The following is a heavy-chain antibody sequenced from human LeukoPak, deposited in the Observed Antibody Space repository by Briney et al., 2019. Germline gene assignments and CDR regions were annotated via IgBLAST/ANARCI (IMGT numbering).Heavy chain of an antibody. V-gene: IGHV1-18*01. D-gene: IGHD2-15*01. CDR1: GYTFTNYS. J-gene: IGHJ4*02. CDR3: ARAGYSSGGSWYPGAFDY. CDR2: IGGDNGHT. Sequence: ASVNVSCKASGYTFTNYSFTWVRHAPGQGLEWMGWIGGDNGHTNYAQNFQGRVTMTTETSTSTAYMELRSLRSDDTAVYYCARAGYSSGGSWYPGAFDYWGQGTLVTVSS.